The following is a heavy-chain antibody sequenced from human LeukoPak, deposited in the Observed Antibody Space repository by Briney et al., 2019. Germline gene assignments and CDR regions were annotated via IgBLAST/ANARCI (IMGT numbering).Heavy chain of an antibody. D-gene: IGHD6-13*01. CDR2: INHSGST. CDR1: GGSFSGYY. Sequence: PSETLSVTCAVYGGSFSGYYWSWIRQPPGKGLERIGKINHSGSTNYNPSLKSRVTISVHTSKNQFSLKLSSVTAADTAVYYCASCIAAAGANWFDRRGQGTLVTVSS. V-gene: IGHV4-34*01. J-gene: IGHJ5*02. CDR3: ASCIAAAGANWFDR.